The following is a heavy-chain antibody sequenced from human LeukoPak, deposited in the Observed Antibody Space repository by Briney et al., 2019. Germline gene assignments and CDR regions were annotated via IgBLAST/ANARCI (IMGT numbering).Heavy chain of an antibody. V-gene: IGHV6-1*01. Sequence: SQTLSLTCAISGDSVSSDSAAWNWVRQSPSRGLERLGRTYYRSKWYNDYAESVKTRITINSDTSKNQFSLHLKSVTPEDTAVYYCARDFDYWGQGTLVTVSS. CDR3: ARDFDY. J-gene: IGHJ4*02. CDR1: GDSVSSDSAA. CDR2: TYYRSKWYN.